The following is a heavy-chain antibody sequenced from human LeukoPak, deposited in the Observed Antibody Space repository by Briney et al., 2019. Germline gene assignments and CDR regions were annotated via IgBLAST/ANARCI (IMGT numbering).Heavy chain of an antibody. Sequence: RASVKVSCKASGYTFTSYGISWVRQAPGQGLEWMGWISAYNGNTSYAQKLQGRVTMTTDTSTSTAYMELRSLRSDDTAVYYCARDSSSWYYYYYMDVWGKGTTVTISS. CDR2: ISAYNGNT. J-gene: IGHJ6*03. CDR1: GYTFTSYG. CDR3: ARDSSSWYYYYYMDV. D-gene: IGHD6-13*01. V-gene: IGHV1-18*01.